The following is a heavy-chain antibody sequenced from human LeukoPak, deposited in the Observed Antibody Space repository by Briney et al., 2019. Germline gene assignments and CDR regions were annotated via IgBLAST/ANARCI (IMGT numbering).Heavy chain of an antibody. D-gene: IGHD3-9*01. V-gene: IGHV6-1*01. CDR1: GDSVSSNSAA. CDR2: TYYRSKWYN. Sequence: SQTLSLTCAISGDSVSSNSAAWNWIGQSPSRGLEWLGRTYYRSKWYNDYAVSVKSRITINPDTSKNQFSLQLNSVTPEDTAVYYCARAYYDILTGYYERDYYYYYGMDVWGQGTTVTVSS. CDR3: ARAYYDILTGYYERDYYYYYGMDV. J-gene: IGHJ6*02.